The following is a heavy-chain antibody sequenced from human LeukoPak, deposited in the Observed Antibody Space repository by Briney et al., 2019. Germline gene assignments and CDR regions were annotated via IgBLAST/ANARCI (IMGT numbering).Heavy chain of an antibody. Sequence: GGSLRLSCAASEFTFSSYTMTWVRQAPGKGLEWVSGITSGGSKYYADSVKGRFTISRDNSKNSLYLQMNSLRAEDTAVYYCAKLPDSSGYHYFDYWGQGTLVTVSS. D-gene: IGHD3-22*01. J-gene: IGHJ4*02. CDR3: AKLPDSSGYHYFDY. CDR2: ITSGGSK. V-gene: IGHV3-23*01. CDR1: EFTFSSYT.